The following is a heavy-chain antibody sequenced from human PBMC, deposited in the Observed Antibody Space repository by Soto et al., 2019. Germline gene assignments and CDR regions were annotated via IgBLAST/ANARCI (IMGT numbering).Heavy chain of an antibody. CDR3: ARECPLYYFDY. J-gene: IGHJ4*02. CDR2: IYSGGST. Sequence: EVQLVETGGSLIQPGGSLRLSCAASGFTVSSNYMSWVRQAPGKGLEWVSVIYSGGSTYYADSVKGRFTISRDNSKNTLYLQMNSLRAEDTAVYYCARECPLYYFDYWGQGTLVTVSS. V-gene: IGHV3-53*02. CDR1: GFTVSSNY.